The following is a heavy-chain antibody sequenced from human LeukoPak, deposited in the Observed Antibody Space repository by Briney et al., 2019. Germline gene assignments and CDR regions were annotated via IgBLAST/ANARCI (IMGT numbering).Heavy chain of an antibody. Sequence: GGSLRLSCAASGFTFSSYAMSWIRQAPGKGLEWVSYISSSSSYTNYADSVKGRFTISRDNAKNSLYLQMNSLRAEDTAVYYCARVRSTCSGGSCYSGVDWFDPWGQGTLVTVSS. CDR3: ARVRSTCSGGSCYSGVDWFDP. V-gene: IGHV3-11*06. CDR1: GFTFSSYA. D-gene: IGHD2-15*01. J-gene: IGHJ5*02. CDR2: ISSSSSYT.